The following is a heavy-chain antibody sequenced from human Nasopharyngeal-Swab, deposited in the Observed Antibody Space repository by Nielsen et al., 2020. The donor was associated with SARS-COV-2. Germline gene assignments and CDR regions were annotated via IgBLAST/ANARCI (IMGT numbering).Heavy chain of an antibody. CDR1: GGSISSGGYY. D-gene: IGHD6-25*01. CDR3: ARGSAAIGPADY. J-gene: IGHJ4*02. V-gene: IGHV4-31*03. Sequence: SETLSLTCTVSGGSISSGGYYWRWIRKHPGKGLEWIGYIYNSGSTYYNPSLKSRVTISVDTSKNQFSLKLSSVTAADTAVYYCARGSAAIGPADYWGQGTLVTVSS. CDR2: IYNSGST.